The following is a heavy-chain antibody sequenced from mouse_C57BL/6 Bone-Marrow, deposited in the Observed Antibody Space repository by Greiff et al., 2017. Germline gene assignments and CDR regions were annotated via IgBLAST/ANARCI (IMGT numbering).Heavy chain of an antibody. Sequence: EVKVEESGGGLVKPGGSLKLSCAASGFTFSDYGMHWVRQAPEKGLEWVAYISSGSSTIYYADTVKGRFTISRDNAKNTLFLQMTSLRSEDTAMYYCARRYYGSREYYFDYWGQGTTLTVSS. CDR1: GFTFSDYG. CDR3: ARRYYGSREYYFDY. V-gene: IGHV5-17*01. D-gene: IGHD1-1*01. CDR2: ISSGSSTI. J-gene: IGHJ2*01.